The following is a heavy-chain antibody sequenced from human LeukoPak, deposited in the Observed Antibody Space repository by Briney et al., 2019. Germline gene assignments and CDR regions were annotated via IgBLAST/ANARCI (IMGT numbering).Heavy chain of an antibody. CDR3: ARVVSDYDSSGYHNYFDY. CDR2: VYSGGST. D-gene: IGHD3-22*01. Sequence: GRSLRLSCAASGFTVSSDYMSWVRHPPAKGLERVSVVYSGGSTYYADSLNGRSTISISNYKNTLHLPMNRLRAAATAADSHARVVSDYDSSGYHNYFDYWGQGNLVTVSS. V-gene: IGHV3-53*01. J-gene: IGHJ4*02. CDR1: GFTVSSDY.